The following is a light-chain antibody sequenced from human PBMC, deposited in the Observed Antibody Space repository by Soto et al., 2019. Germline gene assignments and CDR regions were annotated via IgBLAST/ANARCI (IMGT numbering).Light chain of an antibody. J-gene: IGLJ2*01. Sequence: QSALTQPASVSGSPGQSITISCTGDSSDIGGYNYVSWFQHHPGKAPKLMIYDVSHRPSGVSHRFSGSKSGTTASLTISGLQAEDEADYYCSSYTRSFTVVFGGGTKVTVL. CDR1: SSDIGGYNY. CDR2: DVS. V-gene: IGLV2-14*01. CDR3: SSYTRSFTVV.